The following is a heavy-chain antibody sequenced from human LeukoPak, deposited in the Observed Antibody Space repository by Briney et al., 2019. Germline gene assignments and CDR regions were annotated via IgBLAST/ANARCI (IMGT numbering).Heavy chain of an antibody. V-gene: IGHV4-34*01. CDR1: GGSFSGYY. J-gene: IGHJ4*02. D-gene: IGHD3-22*01. Sequence: PSETLSLTCAVYGGSFSGYYWSWIRQPPGKGLEWIGEINHSGSTNYNPPLKSRVTISVDTSKNQFSLKQSSVAAADTAVYYCARAPPRRKWLLLDYWGQGTLVTVSS. CDR3: ARAPPRRKWLLLDY. CDR2: INHSGST.